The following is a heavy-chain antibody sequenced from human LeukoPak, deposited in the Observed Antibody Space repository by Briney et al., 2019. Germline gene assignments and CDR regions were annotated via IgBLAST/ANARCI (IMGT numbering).Heavy chain of an antibody. J-gene: IGHJ4*02. D-gene: IGHD3-10*01. CDR1: RYTFTSYD. CDR2: MNPDSGNT. CDR3: ARGDGSNNYWAFDY. V-gene: IGHV1-8*01. Sequence: GASVKVSCKASRYTFTSYDINWVRQATGQGLEWMGWMNPDSGNTGYAQKFQGRVTMTRNTSISTAYMELSSLRSEDTAVYYCARGDGSNNYWAFDYWGQGTLVTVSS.